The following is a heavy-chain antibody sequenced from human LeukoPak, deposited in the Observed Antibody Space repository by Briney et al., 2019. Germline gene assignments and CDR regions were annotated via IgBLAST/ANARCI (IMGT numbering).Heavy chain of an antibody. Sequence: GESLKISCMTSGYRFTSNWIGWVRQMPGKGLEWMGIIYPGDSDTRYSPSFQGQVTISADKTISTAYLQWSSLKASDTAMYYCASPQMVHFWGQGTLVTVSS. CDR3: ASPQMVHF. J-gene: IGHJ4*02. CDR2: IYPGDSDT. V-gene: IGHV5-51*01. D-gene: IGHD3-10*01. CDR1: GYRFTSNW.